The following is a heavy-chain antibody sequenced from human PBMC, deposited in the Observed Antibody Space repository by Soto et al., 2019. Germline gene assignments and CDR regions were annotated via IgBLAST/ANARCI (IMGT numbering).Heavy chain of an antibody. J-gene: IGHJ6*02. CDR3: AKDLRGDLSSGWYIFYYYYGMDV. D-gene: IGHD6-19*01. CDR2: ISYDGSNK. CDR1: GFTFSSYG. V-gene: IGHV3-30*18. Sequence: QVQLVESGGGVVQPGRSLRLSCAASGFTFSSYGMHWVRQAPGKGLEWEAVISYDGSNKYYADSVRGRFTISRDNSKNTLYLQMNSLRAEDTAVYYCAKDLRGDLSSGWYIFYYYYGMDVWGQGTTVTVSS.